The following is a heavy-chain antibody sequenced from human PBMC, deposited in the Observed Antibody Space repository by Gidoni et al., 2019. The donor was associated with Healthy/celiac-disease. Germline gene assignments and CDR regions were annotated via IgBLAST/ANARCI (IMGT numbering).Heavy chain of an antibody. V-gene: IGHV3-33*01. CDR3: ARERAGTVTTGEADY. CDR1: VFTLCTYG. Sequence: QVQLVESGGRVVQPGRSLRLSCAASVFTLCTYGMHWLRQAPGKGVEGVDDLWYDGSIKYYASDVKGRFTLTRDKYKNTLYLQKTSLRGEDTAVYYCARERAGTVTTGEADYWGQGNLVTVSS. CDR2: LWYDGSIK. J-gene: IGHJ4*02. D-gene: IGHD4-17*01.